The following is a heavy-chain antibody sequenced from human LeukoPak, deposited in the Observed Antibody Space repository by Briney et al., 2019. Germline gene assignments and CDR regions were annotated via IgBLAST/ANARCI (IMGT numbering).Heavy chain of an antibody. D-gene: IGHD3-3*01. CDR1: DYDFPNHG. J-gene: IGHJ3*02. CDR2: INPNSGGT. V-gene: IGHV1-2*02. Sequence: ASVKVSCKAFDYDFPNHGISWVRQAPGQGLEWMGWINPNSGGTNYAQKFQGRVTMTRDTSISTAYMELSRLRSDDTAVYYCAREETIFGVVRGGEAFDIWGQGTMVTVSS. CDR3: AREETIFGVVRGGEAFDI.